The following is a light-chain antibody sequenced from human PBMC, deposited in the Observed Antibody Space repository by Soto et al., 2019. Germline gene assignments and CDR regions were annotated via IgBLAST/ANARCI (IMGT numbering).Light chain of an antibody. Sequence: DVVMTQSPLSLPVSLGQPASISCRSSQSLVYSDGNTYLNWFQQRPGQSPRRLIYKVSNRDSGVPDRFSGSGSGIDFTLKISRVEAADAGLSYCMQGPHWPGTFGQETKV. CDR3: MQGPHWPGT. CDR2: KVS. CDR1: QSLVYSDGNTY. V-gene: IGKV2-30*01. J-gene: IGKJ1*01.